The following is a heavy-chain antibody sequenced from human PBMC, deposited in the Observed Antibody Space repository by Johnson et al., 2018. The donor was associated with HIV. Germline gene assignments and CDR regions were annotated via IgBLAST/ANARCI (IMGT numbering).Heavy chain of an antibody. CDR1: GFTFSSYA. D-gene: IGHD1-26*01. V-gene: IGHV3-30-3*01. CDR3: VRGGQWGPTDGVDI. J-gene: IGHJ3*02. Sequence: QVQLVESVGGVVQPGRSLRLSCAASGFTFSSYAMHWVRQAPGKGLEWVAVISYDGSNKYYADSVNGRFTISTDNAKNSLYLQMSSLSADDTAIYYCVRGGQWGPTDGVDIWGQGTMVTVSS. CDR2: ISYDGSNK.